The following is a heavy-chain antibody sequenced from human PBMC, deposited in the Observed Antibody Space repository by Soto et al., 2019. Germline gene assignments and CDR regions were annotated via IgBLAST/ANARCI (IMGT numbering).Heavy chain of an antibody. CDR2: ISGSGGST. J-gene: IGHJ4*02. CDR1: GFTFISYA. D-gene: IGHD5-12*01. V-gene: IGHV3-23*01. Sequence: PGGSLRLSCAASGFTFISYAMSWVLQAPGKGLEWVSAISGSGGSTYYADSVKGRFTTSRDNSKNTLYLQMNSLRAEDTAVYYCAKDPESGDDDAPYYFYYWGQGTLVTVAS. CDR3: AKDPESGDDDAPYYFYY.